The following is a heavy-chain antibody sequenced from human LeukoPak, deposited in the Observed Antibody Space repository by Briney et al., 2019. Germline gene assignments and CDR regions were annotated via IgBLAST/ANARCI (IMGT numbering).Heavy chain of an antibody. CDR1: GGSIRSYF. V-gene: IGHV4-30-4*01. J-gene: IGHJ4*02. Sequence: KPSEPLSLTCTVSGGSIRSYFWSWIRQPPGKGLEWIGYIYYSGSTYYNPSLKSRVTISVDTSKNQFSLKLSSVTAADTAVYYCARAGGSGGLLWFGELPTTYFDYWGQGTLVTVSS. D-gene: IGHD3-10*01. CDR2: IYYSGST. CDR3: ARAGGSGGLLWFGELPTTYFDY.